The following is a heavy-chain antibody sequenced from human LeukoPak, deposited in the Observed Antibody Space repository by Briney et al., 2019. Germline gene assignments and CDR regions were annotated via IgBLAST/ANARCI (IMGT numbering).Heavy chain of an antibody. CDR3: ARDGGRIGWFYFDY. D-gene: IGHD6-19*01. CDR2: IYTSGST. Sequence: SETLSLTCTVSGGSISSYYWSWIRQPAGKGLEWIGRIYTSGSTNYNPSLKSRVTLSVDTSKNQFSLDLRSVTAADTAVYYCARDGGRIGWFYFDYWGQGTRVTVSS. J-gene: IGHJ4*02. CDR1: GGSISSYY. V-gene: IGHV4-4*07.